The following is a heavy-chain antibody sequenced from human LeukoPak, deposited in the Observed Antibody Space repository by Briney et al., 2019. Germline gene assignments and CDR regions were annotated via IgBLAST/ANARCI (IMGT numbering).Heavy chain of an antibody. Sequence: GGSLRLSCAASGFTFSNHGMNWVRQAPGKGLEWLSGVSPPGGGTYYADSVKGRFTISRDNSKNTLYLQMNSLRAEDTAVYYCAKALYYFDYWGQGTLVTVSS. CDR3: AKALYYFDY. CDR2: VSPPGGGT. V-gene: IGHV3-23*01. J-gene: IGHJ4*02. CDR1: GFTFSNHG.